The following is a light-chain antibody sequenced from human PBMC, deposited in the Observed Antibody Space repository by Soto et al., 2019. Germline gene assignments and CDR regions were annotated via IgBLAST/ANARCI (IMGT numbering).Light chain of an antibody. Sequence: EIVLTQSPGTLSLSPGERATLSCRASQSVSSNYLAWYQQKPGQAPRLLIYGATSRATGIPDRFSGSGSGTAFTLTISRLEPEDFAVYYCQQYGSSPQTFGQGTKLEIK. CDR2: GAT. CDR1: QSVSSNY. CDR3: QQYGSSPQT. J-gene: IGKJ2*01. V-gene: IGKV3-20*01.